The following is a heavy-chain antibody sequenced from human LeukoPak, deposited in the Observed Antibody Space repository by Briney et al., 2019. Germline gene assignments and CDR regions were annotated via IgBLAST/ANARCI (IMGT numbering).Heavy chain of an antibody. V-gene: IGHV1-8*02. CDR2: MNPNSGHT. CDR3: AKSVPDVVVPAAIRRGGTFDI. J-gene: IGHJ3*02. Sequence: ASVKVSCKASGYTFTSYGISWVRQAPGQGLEWLGWMNPNSGHTGFAQKFQGRVTMTRDTSISTAYMELSSLRSGDTAMYYCAKSVPDVVVPAAIRRGGTFDIWGQGTMVTVSS. D-gene: IGHD2-2*02. CDR1: GYTFTSYG.